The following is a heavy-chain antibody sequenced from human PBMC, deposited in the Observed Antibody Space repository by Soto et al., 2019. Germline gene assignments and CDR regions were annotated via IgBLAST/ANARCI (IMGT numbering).Heavy chain of an antibody. Sequence: GGSLRLSCSASGFTVSTYTMGWVRQGPGKGPEWVANIKQDGSEIYYVDSVKGRFTISRDNAKSSLYLQMTSLRAEDTAVYHCAKSLSAIPGDSWGQGTLVTVSS. V-gene: IGHV3-7*05. CDR2: IKQDGSEI. CDR1: GFTVSTYT. D-gene: IGHD2-2*01. J-gene: IGHJ4*02. CDR3: AKSLSAIPGDS.